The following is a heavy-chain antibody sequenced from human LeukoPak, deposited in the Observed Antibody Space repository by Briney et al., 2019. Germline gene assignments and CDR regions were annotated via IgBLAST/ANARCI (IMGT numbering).Heavy chain of an antibody. Sequence: GGSLRLSCAASGFPVASNYMTWVRQAPGKGLEWVANIKQDGSEKYYLDSVKGRFTISRDNAKNSLYLQMNSLRAEDMAVYYCARGHVWFDPWGQGTLVTVSS. CDR3: ARGHVWFDP. CDR2: IKQDGSEK. J-gene: IGHJ5*02. V-gene: IGHV3-7*05. CDR1: GFPVASNY.